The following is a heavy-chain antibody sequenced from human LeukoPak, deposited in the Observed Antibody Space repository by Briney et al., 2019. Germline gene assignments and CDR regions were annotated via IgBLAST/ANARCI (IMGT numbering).Heavy chain of an antibody. CDR2: INPNSGGT. Sequence: GASVKVSCKASGYTFTGYYMHWVRQAPGQGLEWMGWINPNSGGTNYAQKFQGWVTMTRDTSISTAYMELSRLRSDDTAVYYCAGDWEGGRELKPTYFDYWGQGTLVTVSS. V-gene: IGHV1-2*04. J-gene: IGHJ4*02. CDR1: GYTFTGYY. D-gene: IGHD1-26*01. CDR3: AGDWEGGRELKPTYFDY.